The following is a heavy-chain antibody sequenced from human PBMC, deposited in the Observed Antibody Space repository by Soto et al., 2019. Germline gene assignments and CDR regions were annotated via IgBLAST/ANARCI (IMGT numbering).Heavy chain of an antibody. D-gene: IGHD1-26*01. CDR3: ARVVGALGHWFDP. V-gene: IGHV1-18*01. J-gene: IGHJ5*02. CDR1: GYTFTSYG. Sequence: QVQLVQSGAEVKKPGASVKVSCKASGYTFTSYGLSWVRPAPGQGLEWMGRISAYNYNTNYAQKLQGRVTMTTDTSTSRAYMELRSLRSDDTAVYYCARVVGALGHWFDPWGQGTLVHVSS. CDR2: ISAYNYNT.